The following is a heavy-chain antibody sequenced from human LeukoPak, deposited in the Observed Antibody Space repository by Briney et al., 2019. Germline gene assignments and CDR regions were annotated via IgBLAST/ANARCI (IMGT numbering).Heavy chain of an antibody. J-gene: IGHJ4*02. CDR1: GFTFSSYA. D-gene: IGHD6-6*01. V-gene: IGHV3-23*01. CDR2: ISISSENT. Sequence: GGSLRLSCAASGFTFSSYAMSWVRQAPGKGLEWVSAISISSENTYYADSVKGRFTISRDTSRNTLYPQMHSPRAEDTAVYYCARLISTSSSRFSDYWGQGTLVTVSS. CDR3: ARLISTSSSRFSDY.